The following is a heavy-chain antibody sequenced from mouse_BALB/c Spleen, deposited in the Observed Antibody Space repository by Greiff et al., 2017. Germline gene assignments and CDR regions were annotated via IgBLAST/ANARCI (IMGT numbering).Heavy chain of an antibody. J-gene: IGHJ4*01. D-gene: IGHD2-10*02. V-gene: IGHV2-2*02. CDR2: IWSGGST. CDR1: GFSLTSYG. CDR3: ARNRKYGNFYYAMDY. Sequence: QVQLKQSGPGLVQPSQSLSITCTVSGFSLTSYGVHWVRQSPGKGLEWLGVIWSGGSTDYNAAFISRLSISKDNSKSQVFFKMNSLQANDTAIYYCARNRKYGNFYYAMDYWGQGTSVTVSS.